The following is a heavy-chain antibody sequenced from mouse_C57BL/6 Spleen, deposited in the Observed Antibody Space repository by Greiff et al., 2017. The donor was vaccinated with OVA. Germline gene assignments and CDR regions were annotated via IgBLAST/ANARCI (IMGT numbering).Heavy chain of an antibody. CDR2: IHPNSGST. CDR3: ARGYYGSSYKDLYFDY. D-gene: IGHD1-1*01. J-gene: IGHJ2*01. Sequence: QVQLQQPGAELVKPGASVKLSCKASGYTFTSYWMHWVKQRPGQGLEWIGMIHPNSGSTNYNEKFKSKATLTVDKSSSTAYMQLSSLTSEDSAVYYCARGYYGSSYKDLYFDYWGQGTTLTVSS. V-gene: IGHV1-64*01. CDR1: GYTFTSYW.